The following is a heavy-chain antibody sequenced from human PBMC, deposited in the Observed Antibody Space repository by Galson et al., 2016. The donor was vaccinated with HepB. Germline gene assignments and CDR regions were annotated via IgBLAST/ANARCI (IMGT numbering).Heavy chain of an antibody. J-gene: IGHJ3*02. CDR1: GFTFSSYA. CDR2: LSGSGGNT. Sequence: SLRLSCAASGFTFSSYAMNRVRQAPGKGLEWVSALSGSGGNTYHADSVNGRFTISRDNSKNTLYLQMVSLRAEDTAVYYCAKSIYYDSSGAFDIWGQGTMVTVSS. V-gene: IGHV3-23*01. CDR3: AKSIYYDSSGAFDI. D-gene: IGHD3-22*01.